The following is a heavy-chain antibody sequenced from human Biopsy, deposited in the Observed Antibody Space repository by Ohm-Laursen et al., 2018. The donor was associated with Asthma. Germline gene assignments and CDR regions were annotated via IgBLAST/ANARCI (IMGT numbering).Heavy chain of an antibody. CDR3: VKDHSAGYYYFDD. Sequence: GSLRLSCAASGFTFSSYSMHWVRQAPGRGPEYVSFIATDGSNKFYADSVKGRFTVSRDNSKHTPYLHMTGLRADDTGVYYCVKDHSAGYYYFDDWGQGAQVTVSS. CDR2: IATDGSNK. CDR1: GFTFSSYS. J-gene: IGHJ4*02. D-gene: IGHD2-21*01. V-gene: IGHV3-64D*08.